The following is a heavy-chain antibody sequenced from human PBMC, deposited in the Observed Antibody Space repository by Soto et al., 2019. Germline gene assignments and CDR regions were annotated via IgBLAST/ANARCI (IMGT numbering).Heavy chain of an antibody. Sequence: SVKVSCKASGGTFSSYTISWVRQAPGQGLEWMGRIIPILGITNYSQKFQGRVTITRDKSTSTAYMELSSLRSEDTAVYYCARVGYSGYDFFDYWGQGTLVTVSS. V-gene: IGHV1-69*02. D-gene: IGHD5-12*01. J-gene: IGHJ4*02. CDR3: ARVGYSGYDFFDY. CDR1: GGTFSSYT. CDR2: IIPILGIT.